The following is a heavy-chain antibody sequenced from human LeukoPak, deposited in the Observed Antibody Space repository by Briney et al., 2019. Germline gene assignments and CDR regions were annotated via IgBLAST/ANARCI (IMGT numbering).Heavy chain of an antibody. D-gene: IGHD1-26*01. V-gene: IGHV1-69*06. CDR2: IIAASGTV. J-gene: IGHJ4*02. CDR3: ARAIMSQSYYSGSRYYFDS. Sequence: GASVKVSCKASGDTFSSYTITWVRQAPGHGLEWMGAIIAASGTVKYAQNFQGRVSITADKVTSTAYMEVSSLKSEDTAVFYCARAIMSQSYYSGSRYYFDSWGQGTLVSVSS. CDR1: GDTFSSYT.